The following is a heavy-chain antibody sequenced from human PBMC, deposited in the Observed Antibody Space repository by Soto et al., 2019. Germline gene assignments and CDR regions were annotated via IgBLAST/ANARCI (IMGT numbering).Heavy chain of an antibody. CDR2: IDPNNGAT. Sequence: ASVKVSCKGSGYTFTADFIQWMRQAAGQGLEWMGWIDPNNGATNYAQKFQDRVTMTRDTSINTVYMELNRLTFDDTAVYFCARDERHCINGECYKFWFEPWGQGTLVTVSS. D-gene: IGHD2-8*01. CDR1: GYTFTADF. J-gene: IGHJ5*02. CDR3: ARDERHCINGECYKFWFEP. V-gene: IGHV1-2*02.